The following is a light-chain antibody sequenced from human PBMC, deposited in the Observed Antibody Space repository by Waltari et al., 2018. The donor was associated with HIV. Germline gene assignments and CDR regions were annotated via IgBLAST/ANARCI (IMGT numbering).Light chain of an antibody. CDR2: SAS. CDR1: QNIGTR. J-gene: IGKJ4*01. V-gene: IGKV6-21*02. Sequence: EIVLSQSPDFQSVTPKERVTITCRASQNIGTRLHWYQQKPDQSPKLLIKSASQSISGVPSRFSGGGSGTDFTLTIDSLEAEDAATYFCQQTVTLPLTFGGGTKVEIK. CDR3: QQTVTLPLT.